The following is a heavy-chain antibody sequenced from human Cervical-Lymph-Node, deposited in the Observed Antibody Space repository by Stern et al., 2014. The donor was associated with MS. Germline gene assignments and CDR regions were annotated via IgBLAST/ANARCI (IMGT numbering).Heavy chain of an antibody. CDR1: GHPLSKLD. D-gene: IGHD3-10*01. CDR2: FDTEDGDT. Sequence: QVQLMQSGAEVKKPGASVTLSCNVAGHPLSKLDMHWLRQLPTSGLEWIGQFDTEDGDTDYAQPFLGRLSMTNDTYTHQADITHTALRSEDTAVYYCATDRGVKWGPGTLVTVSS. V-gene: IGHV1-24*01. J-gene: IGHJ4*02. CDR3: ATDRGVK.